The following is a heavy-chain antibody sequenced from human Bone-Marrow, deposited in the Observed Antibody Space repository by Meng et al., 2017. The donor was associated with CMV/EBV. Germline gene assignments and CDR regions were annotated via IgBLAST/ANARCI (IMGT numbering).Heavy chain of an antibody. CDR1: SGNYD. CDR2: IYYSGTT. J-gene: IGHJ5*02. V-gene: IGHV4-30-4*01. CDR3: ARADCTSTSCFWGGDWFDP. Sequence: SGNYDWSWIRQPPGKGLEWIGYIYYSGTTYYNPSLKSRLIISADTSKNQFSLKLSSVTAADTAVYYCARADCTSTSCFWGGDWFDPWGQGTLVTVSS. D-gene: IGHD2-2*01.